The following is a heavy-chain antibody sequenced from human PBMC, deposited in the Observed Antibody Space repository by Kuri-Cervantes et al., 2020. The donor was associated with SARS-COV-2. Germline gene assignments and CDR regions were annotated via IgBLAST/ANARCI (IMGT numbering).Heavy chain of an antibody. CDR1: GFIFSDYA. CDR3: AKQSYCGDDGSYYYSGMDV. V-gene: IGHV3-23*01. J-gene: IGHJ6*02. Sequence: GGSLRLSCAASGFIFSDYAMNWFRQAPGKGLEWVSAISGSGGSTSYADSVKDRFTFTRENSKNTLYLKMNSLRAEDTAVYDGAKQSYCGDDGSYYYSGMDVWGQGTTVTVSS. CDR2: ISGSGGST. D-gene: IGHD2-21*02.